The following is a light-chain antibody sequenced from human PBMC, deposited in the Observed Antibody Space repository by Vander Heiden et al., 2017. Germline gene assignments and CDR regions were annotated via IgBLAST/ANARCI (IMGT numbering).Light chain of an antibody. CDR3: QQRTSWPPTLT. CDR2: DAS. J-gene: IGKJ4*01. Sequence: EIVLTQSPATLSLSPGERATLSCRASQSVTYLAWYQQKPGQAPRLLIYDASNRATGIPARFSGSGSGTDFTLTISSLEPEDFAVYYCQQRTSWPPTLTFGGGTKVEIK. V-gene: IGKV3-11*01. CDR1: QSVTY.